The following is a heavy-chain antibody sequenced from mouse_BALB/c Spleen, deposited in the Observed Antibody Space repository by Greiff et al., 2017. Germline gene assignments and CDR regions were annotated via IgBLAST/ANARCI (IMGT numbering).Heavy chain of an antibody. CDR1: GFTFTDYY. CDR2: IRNKANGYTT. J-gene: IGHJ1*01. CDR3: ARDPMITTGWYFDV. Sequence: EVKLVESGGGLVQPGGSLRLSCATSGFTFTDYYMSWVRQPPGKALEWLGFIRNKANGYTTEYSASVKGRFTISRDNSQSILYLQMNTLRAEDSATYYCARDPMITTGWYFDVWGAGTTVTVSS. V-gene: IGHV7-3*02. D-gene: IGHD2-4*01.